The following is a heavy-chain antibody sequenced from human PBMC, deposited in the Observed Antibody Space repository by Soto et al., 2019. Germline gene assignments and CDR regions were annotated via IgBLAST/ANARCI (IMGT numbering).Heavy chain of an antibody. Sequence: QVQLVESGGGVVQPGRSLRLSCAASGFTFSSYAMQWVRQAPGKGLEWVAVISYDGRNKYYADSVKGRFTISRDNSKNTMNLQMNSLRAEDTAVYYCASSGELPYDYYYYGMDVWGQGTTVTVSS. J-gene: IGHJ6*02. CDR1: GFTFSSYA. D-gene: IGHD1-26*01. CDR3: ASSGELPYDYYYYGMDV. V-gene: IGHV3-30-3*01. CDR2: ISYDGRNK.